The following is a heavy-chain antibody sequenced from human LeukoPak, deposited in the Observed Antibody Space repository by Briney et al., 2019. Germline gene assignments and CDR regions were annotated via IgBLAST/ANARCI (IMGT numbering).Heavy chain of an antibody. CDR3: AKGGIRQWLVQFPQIKDYYFDY. CDR2: ISYDGSNK. CDR1: GFTFSSYG. D-gene: IGHD6-19*01. Sequence: PGGSLRLSCAASGFTFSSYGMHWVRQAPGKGLEWVAVISYDGSNKYYADSVKGRFTISRDNSKNTLYLQMNSLRAEDTAVYHCAKGGIRQWLVQFPQIKDYYFDYWGQGTLVTVSS. V-gene: IGHV3-30*18. J-gene: IGHJ4*02.